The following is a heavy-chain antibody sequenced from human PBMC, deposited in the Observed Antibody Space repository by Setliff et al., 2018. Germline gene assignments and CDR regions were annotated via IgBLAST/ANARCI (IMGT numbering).Heavy chain of an antibody. D-gene: IGHD3-22*01. V-gene: IGHV4-30-4*08. CDR3: ARSPVYYYDSSGYYRSYYFDY. CDR2: IYYSGST. J-gene: IGHJ4*02. Sequence: SETLSLTCTVSGGSISSGDYYWSWIRQPPGKGLEWIGYIYYSGSTYYNPSLKSRVTISVDASKNQFSLKLSSVTAADTAVYYCARSPVYYYDSSGYYRSYYFDYWGQGTLVTVSS. CDR1: GGSISSGDYY.